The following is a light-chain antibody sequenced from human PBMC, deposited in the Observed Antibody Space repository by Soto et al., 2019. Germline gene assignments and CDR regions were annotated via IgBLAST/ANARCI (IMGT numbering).Light chain of an antibody. J-gene: IGLJ1*01. CDR3: CSYAGSSTFWV. Sequence: QSALTQPASVSGSPGQSITISCTGTSSDVGSYNLVSWYQQHPGKAPKLMIYEVSKRPSGVSNRFSGSKSGNTASLTISGLQAEDEADYYCCSYAGSSTFWVFGTGTRSPS. CDR1: SSDVGSYNL. CDR2: EVS. V-gene: IGLV2-23*02.